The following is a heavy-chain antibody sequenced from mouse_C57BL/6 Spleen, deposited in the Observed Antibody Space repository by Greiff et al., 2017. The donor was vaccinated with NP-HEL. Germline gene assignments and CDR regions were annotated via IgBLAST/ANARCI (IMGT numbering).Heavy chain of an antibody. J-gene: IGHJ1*03. CDR3: ARRGVYSTRYFDV. Sequence: EVQLQQSGPELVKPGASVKISCKASGYSFTGYYMNWVKQSPEKSLEWIGEINPSTGGTTYNQKFKAKATLTVDKSSSTAYMQLKSLTSEDSAVYYCARRGVYSTRYFDVWGTGTTVTVSS. CDR1: GYSFTGYY. V-gene: IGHV1-42*01. CDR2: INPSTGGT. D-gene: IGHD2-5*01.